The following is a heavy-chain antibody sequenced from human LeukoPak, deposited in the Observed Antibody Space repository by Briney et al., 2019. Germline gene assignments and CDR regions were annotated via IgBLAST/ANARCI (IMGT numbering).Heavy chain of an antibody. Sequence: PGGSLRLSCAASGFTFSIYAMHWVRQAPGKGLEWVAVISYDGSNKYYADSVKGRFTISRDNSKNTLYLQMNSLRAEDTAVYYCARKGDSAYSYYDSSGPFDYWGQGTLVTVSS. J-gene: IGHJ4*02. CDR3: ARKGDSAYSYYDSSGPFDY. V-gene: IGHV3-30*04. D-gene: IGHD3-22*01. CDR2: ISYDGSNK. CDR1: GFTFSIYA.